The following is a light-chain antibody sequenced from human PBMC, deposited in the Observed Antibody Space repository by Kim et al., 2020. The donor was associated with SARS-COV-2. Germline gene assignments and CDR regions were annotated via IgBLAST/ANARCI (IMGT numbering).Light chain of an antibody. CDR1: QSVRSN. V-gene: IGKV3D-15*01. J-gene: IGKJ4*01. CDR3: QQYDDWPLT. CDR2: GAS. Sequence: ETVMTQSPVTLSVSPGERATLSCRASQSVRSNLAWFQQKPDQAPRLVIFGASTRATGIPARFSGGGSGTEFTLTISSLQSEDFAVYYCQQYDDWPLTFGGGTKVDIK.